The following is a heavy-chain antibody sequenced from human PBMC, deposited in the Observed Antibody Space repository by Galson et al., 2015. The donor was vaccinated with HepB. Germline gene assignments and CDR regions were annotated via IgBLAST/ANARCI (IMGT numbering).Heavy chain of an antibody. Sequence: SLRLSCAASGFTFSSYSMNWVRQAPGKGLEWVSYISSSSSTIYYADSVKGRFTISGDNAKNSLYLQMNSLRAEDTAVYYCARGVRMDRFDYWGQGTLVTVSS. D-gene: IGHD2-8*01. CDR1: GFTFSSYS. CDR2: ISSSSSTI. J-gene: IGHJ4*02. V-gene: IGHV3-48*01. CDR3: ARGVRMDRFDY.